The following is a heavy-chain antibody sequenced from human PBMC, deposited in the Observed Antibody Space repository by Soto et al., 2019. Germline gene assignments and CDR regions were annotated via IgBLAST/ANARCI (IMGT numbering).Heavy chain of an antibody. Sequence: ASVKVSCKASGDTFSTYTITWVRQAPGQGLEWMGGIIANNGNTKYAQKVQGRVTMTTDTSTSTAYMELRSLRSDDTAVYYCARGVGSGSYYNQYNWFDPWGQGTLVTVS. D-gene: IGHD3-10*01. V-gene: IGHV1-18*01. J-gene: IGHJ5*02. CDR3: ARGVGSGSYYNQYNWFDP. CDR1: GDTFSTYT. CDR2: IIANNGNT.